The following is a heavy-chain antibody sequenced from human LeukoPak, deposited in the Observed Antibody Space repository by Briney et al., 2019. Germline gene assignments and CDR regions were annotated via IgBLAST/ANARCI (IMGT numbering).Heavy chain of an antibody. CDR2: INPNSGGT. V-gene: IGHV1-2*02. CDR1: GYTFTGYY. D-gene: IGHD1-26*01. Sequence: ASVKVSCKASGYTFTGYYMHWVRQAPGQGLEWMGWINPNSGGTNYAQKFQGRVTMTRDTSISTAYMELSSLRSEDTAVYYCARGLLEGDYMDVWGKGTTVTVSS. CDR3: ARGLLEGDYMDV. J-gene: IGHJ6*03.